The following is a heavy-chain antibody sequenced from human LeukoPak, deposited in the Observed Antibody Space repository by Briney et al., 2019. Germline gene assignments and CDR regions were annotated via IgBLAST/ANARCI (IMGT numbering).Heavy chain of an antibody. CDR1: GGSISSSSYY. D-gene: IGHD3-22*01. CDR2: IYYSGST. CDR3: ARAQEIRSGNYYGIGPYDI. J-gene: IGHJ3*02. V-gene: IGHV4-39*01. Sequence: SETLSLTCTVAGGSISSSSYYWGWIRQPPGKGLEWIGSIYYSGSTYYNPSLRSRLTISIRSRNQFSLNLRSVTVADTAVYYCARAQEIRSGNYYGIGPYDIWGQGTTVIVSS.